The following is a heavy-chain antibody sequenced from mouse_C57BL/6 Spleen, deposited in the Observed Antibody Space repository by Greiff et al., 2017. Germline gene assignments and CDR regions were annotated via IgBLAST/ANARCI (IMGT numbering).Heavy chain of an antibody. CDR1: GYTFTSYT. V-gene: IGHV1-4*01. D-gene: IGHD1-1*01. J-gene: IGHJ4*01. CDR3: ARGVSYGGSSSAMDY. CDR2: INPSSGYT. Sequence: VQLQQSGAELARPGASVKMSCKASGYTFTSYTMHWVKQRPGQGLEWIGYINPSSGYTKYNQKLKDKASLTEDKSSSTAYMGLSSLTSVDSAVYYCARGVSYGGSSSAMDYWGQGTSVTVSS.